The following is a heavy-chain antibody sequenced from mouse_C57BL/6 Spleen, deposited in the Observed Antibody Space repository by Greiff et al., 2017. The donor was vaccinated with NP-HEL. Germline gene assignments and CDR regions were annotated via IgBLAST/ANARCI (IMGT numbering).Heavy chain of an antibody. J-gene: IGHJ1*03. D-gene: IGHD1-1*01. CDR1: GFNIKDDY. CDR3: TLYYGRVAV. V-gene: IGHV14-4*01. CDR2: IDPENGDT. Sequence: VQLHQSGAELVRPGASVKLSCTASGFNIKDDYMHWVKQRPEQGLEWIGWIDPENGDTEYASKFQGKATITADTSSNTAYLQLSSLTSEDTAVYYCTLYYGRVAVWGTGTTVTVSS.